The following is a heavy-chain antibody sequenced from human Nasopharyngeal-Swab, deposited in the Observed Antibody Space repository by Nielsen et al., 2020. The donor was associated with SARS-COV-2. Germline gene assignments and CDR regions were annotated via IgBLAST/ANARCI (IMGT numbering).Heavy chain of an antibody. CDR3: AKDLGTRYCSGSLCFDRYFDT. CDR1: GFSFNNYA. D-gene: IGHD2-8*02. V-gene: IGHV3-23*01. CDR2: ISGSGAKT. Sequence: GGSLRLSCAASGFSFNNYAMTWVPQAPGKGLDWVSAISGSGAKTYYADSVKGRFTISSDNSKNTVYLHMTSLTAEDSALYYCAKDLGTRYCSGSLCFDRYFDTWGQGTPVTVSS. J-gene: IGHJ5*02.